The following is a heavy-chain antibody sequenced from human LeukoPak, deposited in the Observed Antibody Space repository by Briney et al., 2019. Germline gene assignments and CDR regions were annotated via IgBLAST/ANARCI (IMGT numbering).Heavy chain of an antibody. CDR2: ISSSSSYI. CDR1: GFTFSSYS. V-gene: IGHV3-21*01. D-gene: IGHD3-9*01. CDR3: ASARVYYDILPGAFDI. J-gene: IGHJ3*02. Sequence: GGSLRLSCAASGFTFSSYSMNWVRQAPGKGLEWVSSISSSSSYIYYADSVKGRFTISRDNAKNSLYLQMNSLRAEDTAVYYCASARVYYDILPGAFDIWGQGTMVTVSS.